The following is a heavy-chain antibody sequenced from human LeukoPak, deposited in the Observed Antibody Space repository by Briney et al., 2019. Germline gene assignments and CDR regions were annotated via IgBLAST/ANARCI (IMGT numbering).Heavy chain of an antibody. CDR2: INHSGST. CDR1: GGSFSGYY. CDR3: ARGRGFSGYYYY. J-gene: IGHJ4*02. D-gene: IGHD3-22*01. V-gene: IGHV4-34*01. Sequence: SETLSLTCAVYGGSFSGYYWSWIRQPPGKGREWIGEINHSGSTNYNPSLKSRVTISVDTSKNQFSLKLSSVTAAGTAVYHCARGRGFSGYYYYWGQGTLVTVSS.